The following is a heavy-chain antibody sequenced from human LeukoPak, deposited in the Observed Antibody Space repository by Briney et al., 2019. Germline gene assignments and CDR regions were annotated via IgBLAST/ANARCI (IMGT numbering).Heavy chain of an antibody. CDR2: INPSGGST. V-gene: IGHV1-46*01. Sequence: ASVKVSCKTSGYIFSGYYMHWVRQAPGQGLEWMGIINPSGGSTSYAQKFQGRVTMTRDTSTSTVYMELSSLRSEDTAVYYCARDLVGATGWFDPWGQGTLVTVSS. D-gene: IGHD1-26*01. CDR1: GYIFSGYY. CDR3: ARDLVGATGWFDP. J-gene: IGHJ5*02.